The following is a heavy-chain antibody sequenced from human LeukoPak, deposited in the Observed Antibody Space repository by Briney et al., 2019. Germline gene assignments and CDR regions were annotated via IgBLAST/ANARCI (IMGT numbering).Heavy chain of an antibody. Sequence: GGSLRLSCAVSGFTFSSYGMHWVRQAPGKGLEWVAVIWYDGSNKYYADSVKGRFTISRDNSKNTLYLQMNSLRAEDTAVYYCAQGSYYYDSSGYPEGYWGQGTLVTVSS. J-gene: IGHJ4*02. CDR3: AQGSYYYDSSGYPEGY. V-gene: IGHV3-33*01. CDR1: GFTFSSYG. D-gene: IGHD3-22*01. CDR2: IWYDGSNK.